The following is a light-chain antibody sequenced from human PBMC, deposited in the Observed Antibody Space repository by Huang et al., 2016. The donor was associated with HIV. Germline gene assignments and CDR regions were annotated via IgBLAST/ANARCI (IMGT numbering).Light chain of an antibody. CDR2: DVS. CDR3: QQRSKWPLT. J-gene: IGKJ4*01. CDR1: QSIGTY. V-gene: IGKV3-11*01. Sequence: EIVLTQSPVTLSLSPGDRATLSCRASQSIGTYLAWYQQKSGQAPWLLIYDVSSRAVGVPSRFSASGSETDFTLTMASLDPDDFAIYHCQQRSKWPLTFGGGTKVEMK.